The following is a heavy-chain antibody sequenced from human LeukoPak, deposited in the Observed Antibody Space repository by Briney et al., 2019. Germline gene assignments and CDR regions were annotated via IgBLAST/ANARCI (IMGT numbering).Heavy chain of an antibody. CDR3: AREDVVLVDAVRYYYYGMDV. J-gene: IGHJ6*02. V-gene: IGHV1-46*01. Sequence: ASVKVSCKAPGYNFISYYMHWVRQAPGQGLEWMGIINPSGGSTSYAQKFQDRVTMTRDTSTSTVYMGLSSLKSEDTAVYYCAREDVVLVDAVRYYYYGMDVWGQGTTVTVSS. D-gene: IGHD2-8*01. CDR2: INPSGGST. CDR1: GYNFISYY.